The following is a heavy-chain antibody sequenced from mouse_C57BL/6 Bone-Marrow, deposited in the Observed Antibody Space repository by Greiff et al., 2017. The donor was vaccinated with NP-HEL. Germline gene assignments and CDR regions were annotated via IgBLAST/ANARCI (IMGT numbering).Heavy chain of an antibody. V-gene: IGHV1-80*01. Sequence: LQESGAELVKPGASVKISCKASGYAFSSYWMNWVKQRPGKGLEWIGQIYPGDGDTNYNGKFKGKATLTADKSSSTAYMQLSSLTSEDSAVYFCARSPLLLLLAMDYWGQGTSVTVSS. CDR2: IYPGDGDT. D-gene: IGHD1-1*01. J-gene: IGHJ4*01. CDR1: GYAFSSYW. CDR3: ARSPLLLLLAMDY.